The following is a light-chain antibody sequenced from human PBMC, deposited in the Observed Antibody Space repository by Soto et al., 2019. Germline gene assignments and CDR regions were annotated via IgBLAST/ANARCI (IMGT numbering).Light chain of an antibody. V-gene: IGKV3-20*01. CDR1: QSGSSSF. CDR2: VAS. Sequence: IVLKPSPGTLSLSPGERATLSCRASQSGSSSFLAWYQQKSGQAPRLLMYVASSRDTGIPHKVSGTRSGADFTLTSSRLEPEGVAVYYCQQYGSSAYSCGRGTKLEIK. CDR3: QQYGSSAYS. J-gene: IGKJ2*03.